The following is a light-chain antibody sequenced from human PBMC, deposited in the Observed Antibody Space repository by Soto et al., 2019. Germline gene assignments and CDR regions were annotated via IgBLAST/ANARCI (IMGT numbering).Light chain of an antibody. CDR1: QSVLYSPVNENF. CDR2: WAS. J-gene: IGKJ2*03. V-gene: IGKV4-1*01. Sequence: DIVMSQSPDSLAVSPGERATINCKSSQSVLYSPVNENFLAWYQQKPGQPPKVIIYWASTRESGVPERFSGSGSGTDFTLTINSLQAEDVAVYFCQQYLSPPFSFGQGTKLEL. CDR3: QQYLSPPFS.